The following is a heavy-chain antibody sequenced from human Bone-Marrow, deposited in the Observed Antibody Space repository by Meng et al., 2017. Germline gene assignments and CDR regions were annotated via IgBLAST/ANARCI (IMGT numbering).Heavy chain of an antibody. V-gene: IGHV1-2*02. Sequence: VEWGGEVKTPGADWKVPRKASGNTLPNVDILWGRQPTGKGLEWMGWINPNSGGTNYAQKFQGRVTMTRDTSISTASMELSRLRSDDAAVYYCARDLRGGDPRYCSGGSCYSGDYWGQGTLVTVSS. CDR1: GNTLPNVD. CDR2: INPNSGGT. CDR3: ARDLRGGDPRYCSGGSCYSGDY. D-gene: IGHD2-15*01. J-gene: IGHJ4*02.